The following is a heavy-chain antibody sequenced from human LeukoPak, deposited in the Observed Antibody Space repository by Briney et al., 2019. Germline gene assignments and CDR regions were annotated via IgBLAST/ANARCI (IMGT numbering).Heavy chain of an antibody. CDR1: GGSMSSSSYY. CDR2: IYYSGSA. D-gene: IGHD1-26*01. Sequence: SETLSLTCTVSGGSMSSSSYYWGWIRQPPGKGLEWIGTIYYSGSAYYNPSLKSRVTISVDTSKNQLSLKLSSVSAADTAVYYCARRSGTYLYHVEYWGQGTLVTVSS. V-gene: IGHV4-39*01. J-gene: IGHJ4*02. CDR3: ARRSGTYLYHVEY.